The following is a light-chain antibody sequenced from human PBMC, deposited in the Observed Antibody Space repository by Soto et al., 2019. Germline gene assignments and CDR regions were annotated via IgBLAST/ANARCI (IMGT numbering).Light chain of an antibody. J-gene: IGLJ3*02. CDR1: SSNIGRNY. Sequence: QSVLTQPPSASATPGQTVTISCSGGSSNIGRNYVYWYQQLPGTAPKLLIYRNNQRPSGVPDRFSGSKSGTSASLAISGLRSEDEADYYCAAWDDSLSGRVFGGGTKLTVL. V-gene: IGLV1-47*01. CDR2: RNN. CDR3: AAWDDSLSGRV.